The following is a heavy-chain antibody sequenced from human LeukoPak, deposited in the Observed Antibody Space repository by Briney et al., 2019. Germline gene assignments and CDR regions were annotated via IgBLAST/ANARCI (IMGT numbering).Heavy chain of an antibody. D-gene: IGHD6-19*01. J-gene: IGHJ4*02. V-gene: IGHV3-15*01. CDR2: IKSKTDDGTA. CDR1: GFSFNTAW. CDR3: TTRGIAVSGLGY. Sequence: GGSLRLSCAASGFSFNTAWMNWVRQTPGKGLEWLGRIKSKTDDGTAEYAAHVKGRFIISRDDSKNMLSLEMRSLRTEDTGVYYCTTRGIAVSGLGYWGRGTLVDVSS.